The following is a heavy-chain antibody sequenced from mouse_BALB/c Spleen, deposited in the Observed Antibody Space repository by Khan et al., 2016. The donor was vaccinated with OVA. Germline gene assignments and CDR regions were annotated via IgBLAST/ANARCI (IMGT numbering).Heavy chain of an antibody. J-gene: IGHJ3*01. Sequence: VQLQESGAELARPGASVKMSCKASGYTFTTYTMHWVKQRPGQGLEWIGYINPSNGYTNYNQKIKDKSTLTADKSSSTAYMQLSSLTSDYSAVFYCASAGAYYRSDSWFYYWGQGTLVTVSA. CDR3: ASAGAYYRSDSWFYY. CDR2: INPSNGYT. CDR1: GYTFTTYT. D-gene: IGHD2-14*01. V-gene: IGHV1-4*01.